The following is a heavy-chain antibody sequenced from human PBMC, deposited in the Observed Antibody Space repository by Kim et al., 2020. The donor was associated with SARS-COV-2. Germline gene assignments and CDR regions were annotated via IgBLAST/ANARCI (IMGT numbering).Heavy chain of an antibody. V-gene: IGHV3-66*01. J-gene: IGHJ6*03. CDR1: GFTVSSNY. Sequence: GGSLRLSCAASGFTVSSNYMSWVRKAPGKGLEWVEGIYSGCSTYAAEYVVGRVTIFRDTCKNTLYLQMNSLRAEETAEYYCARAARYSSGWYYMDGWG. CDR2: IYSGCST. CDR3: ARAARYSSGWYYMDG. D-gene: IGHD6-19*01.